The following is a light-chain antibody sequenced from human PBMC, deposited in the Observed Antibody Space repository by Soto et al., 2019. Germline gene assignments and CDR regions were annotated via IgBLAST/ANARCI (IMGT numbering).Light chain of an antibody. CDR2: GAS. CDR3: QQANSFPIT. Sequence: EIVLTQSPATLSLSAGERATLSCRASQSVSNYLAWYQQKPGQAPRLLIYGASTRATGIPARFSGSGSGTEFTLTISSLQPEDFATYFCQQANSFPITFGQGTRLEIK. CDR1: QSVSNY. V-gene: IGKV3-11*01. J-gene: IGKJ5*01.